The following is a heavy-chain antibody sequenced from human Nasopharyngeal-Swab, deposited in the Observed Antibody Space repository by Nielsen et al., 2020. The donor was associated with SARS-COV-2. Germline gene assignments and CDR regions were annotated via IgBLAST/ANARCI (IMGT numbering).Heavy chain of an antibody. CDR1: GFTFSSYA. CDR2: ISGSGVTT. D-gene: IGHD3-10*01. V-gene: IGHV3-23*01. CDR3: AKDWFGELTLDY. J-gene: IGHJ4*02. Sequence: GESLKISCAASGFTFSSYAIIWVRQAPGKGLEWVSAISGSGVTTYYADSVKGRFTISRDNSKNTLYLQMNNLRVEDTAVYYCAKDWFGELTLDYWGQGTLVTVSS.